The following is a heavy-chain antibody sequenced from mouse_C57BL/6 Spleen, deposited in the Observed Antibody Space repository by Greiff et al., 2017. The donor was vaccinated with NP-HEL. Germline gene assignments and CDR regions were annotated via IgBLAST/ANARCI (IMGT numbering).Heavy chain of an antibody. V-gene: IGHV1-80*01. J-gene: IGHJ3*01. CDR1: GYAFSSYW. CDR2: IYPGDGDT. D-gene: IGHD2-4*01. Sequence: VQLQQSGAELVKPGASVKISCKASGYAFSSYWMNWVKQRPGKGLEWIGQIYPGDGDTNYNGKFKGKATLTADISSSTAYMQLSSLTSEDSAVYFCARARDYDDEGLAWFAYWGQGTLVTVSA. CDR3: ARARDYDDEGLAWFAY.